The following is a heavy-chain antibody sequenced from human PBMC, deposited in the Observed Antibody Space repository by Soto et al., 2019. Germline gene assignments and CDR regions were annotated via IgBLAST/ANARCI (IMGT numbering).Heavy chain of an antibody. Sequence: SSVKVSFKASGYTFTSYFITLLLQAPGQGLEWMGWISAYNGNTNYAQMLQGRVTMTTDTSTATAYMEMRSLRSDDTAVYYCARQNYYSGMDVWGQGTTVTVSS. CDR2: ISAYNGNT. J-gene: IGHJ6*02. CDR3: ARQNYYSGMDV. V-gene: IGHV1-18*01. CDR1: GYTFTSYF.